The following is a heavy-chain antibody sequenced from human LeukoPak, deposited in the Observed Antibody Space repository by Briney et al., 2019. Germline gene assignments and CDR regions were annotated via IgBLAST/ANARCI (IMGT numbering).Heavy chain of an antibody. D-gene: IGHD2/OR15-2a*01. J-gene: IGHJ4*02. CDR1: VAPFISYY. Sequence: PSETLSLTCTVPVAPFISYYWTGFRKPPGKGLEWIAYISDIGSINYNPSLKSRVTISLDTSKNQFSLKLSSVTAADTAVYYCAGHHPRNTVDFWGQGTLVTVSS. CDR2: ISDIGSI. V-gene: IGHV4-59*08. CDR3: AGHHPRNTVDF.